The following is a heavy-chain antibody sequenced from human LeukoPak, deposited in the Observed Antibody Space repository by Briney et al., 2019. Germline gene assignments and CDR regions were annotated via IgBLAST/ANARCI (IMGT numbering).Heavy chain of an antibody. J-gene: IGHJ4*02. CDR1: GFTFSSYA. Sequence: GGSLRLSCAASGFTFSSYAMSWVRQAPGKGLEWVSHINVNGAATSYADSVKGRFTISRDNSKNTLYLQMNSLRAEDTAVYYCAKLERTYYDILTGYYDYWGQGTLVTVSS. D-gene: IGHD3-9*01. V-gene: IGHV3-23*01. CDR3: AKLERTYYDILTGYYDY. CDR2: INVNGAAT.